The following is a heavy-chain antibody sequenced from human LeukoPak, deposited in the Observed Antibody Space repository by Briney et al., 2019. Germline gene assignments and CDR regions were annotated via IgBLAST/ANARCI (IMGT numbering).Heavy chain of an antibody. CDR1: GDSVPSNSVT. CDR3: ARRLTQYDCFDP. Sequence: SQTLSLTCAISGDSVPSNSVTWNWIRQSPSRGLEWLGRTYYRSTWYNDYAVSVRGQITVNPDTSKNQFSLHLNSVTPEDTAVYYCARRLTQYDCFDPWGQGILVTVSS. CDR2: TYYRSTWYN. V-gene: IGHV6-1*01. J-gene: IGHJ5*02. D-gene: IGHD2-2*01.